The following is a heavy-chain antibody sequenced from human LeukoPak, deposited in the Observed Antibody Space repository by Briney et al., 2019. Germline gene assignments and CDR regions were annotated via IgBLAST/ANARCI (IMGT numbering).Heavy chain of an antibody. V-gene: IGHV3-7*04. J-gene: IGHJ6*03. Sequence: GSLRLSCAASGFTFSSYWMSWVRQAPGKGLEWVANIKQDGSEKYYVDSVKGRFTISRDNAKNSLYLQMNSLTVEDTAVYYCVRGAPHLASPYYYMDVWGKGATVPVSS. CDR2: IKQDGSEK. CDR1: GFTFSSYW. CDR3: VRGAPHLASPYYYMDV.